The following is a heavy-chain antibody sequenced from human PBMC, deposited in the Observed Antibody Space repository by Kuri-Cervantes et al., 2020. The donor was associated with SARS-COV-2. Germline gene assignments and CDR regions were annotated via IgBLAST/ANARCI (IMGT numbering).Heavy chain of an antibody. CDR1: GFTFDDYA. V-gene: IGHV3-9*01. CDR2: ISWNSGSI. Sequence: GGSLRLSCAASGFTFDDYATHWVRQAPGKGLEWVSGISWNSGSIGYADSVKGRFTISRDNAKNSLYLQMNSLRAEDTALYYCAKDIIAAAGMTIDYWGQGTLVTVSS. D-gene: IGHD6-13*01. J-gene: IGHJ4*02. CDR3: AKDIIAAAGMTIDY.